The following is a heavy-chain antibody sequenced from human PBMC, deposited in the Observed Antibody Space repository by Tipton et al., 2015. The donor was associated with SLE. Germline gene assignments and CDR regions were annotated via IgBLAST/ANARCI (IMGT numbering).Heavy chain of an antibody. CDR1: GGSISSYY. V-gene: IGHV4-59*01. CDR2: IYYSGSA. Sequence: TLSLTCTVSGGSISSYYWSWIRQPPGKGLEWIGYIYYSGSANYTPSLKSRVTISVDTSKNQFSLKLSSVTTADKAVYYSPRQVLHLLYAYWGQCTLVNVSS. D-gene: IGHD4/OR15-4a*01. CDR3: PRQVLHLLYAY. J-gene: IGHJ4*02.